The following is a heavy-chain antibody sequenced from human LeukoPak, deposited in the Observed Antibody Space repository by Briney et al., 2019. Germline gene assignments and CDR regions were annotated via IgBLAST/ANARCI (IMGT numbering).Heavy chain of an antibody. CDR3: AKEREMATNYYYYGMDV. V-gene: IGHV3-23*01. Sequence: QPGGSLRLSCAASGFTFSSYAMSWVRQAPGKGLEWVSVISGSGGSTYYADSVKGRFTISTDNSKNTLYLQMNSLRAEDTAVYYCAKEREMATNYYYYGMDVWGQGTTVTVSS. CDR1: GFTFSSYA. D-gene: IGHD5-24*01. J-gene: IGHJ6*02. CDR2: ISGSGGST.